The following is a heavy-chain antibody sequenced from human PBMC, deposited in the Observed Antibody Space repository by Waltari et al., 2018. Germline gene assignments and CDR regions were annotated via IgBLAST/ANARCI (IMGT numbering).Heavy chain of an antibody. CDR3: AESDCSSTSCLNYGMDV. V-gene: IGHV1-69*08. Sequence: QVQLVQSGAEVKKPGSSVKVSCKASGGTFSSYAISWVRQAPGQGLEWMGRIIPIFGTAKYAQKYQGRVTITADKATSTTYMELSSLRSEDTAVYYCAESDCSSTSCLNYGMDVWGQGTTVTVSS. CDR2: IIPIFGTA. CDR1: GGTFSSYA. J-gene: IGHJ6*02. D-gene: IGHD2-2*01.